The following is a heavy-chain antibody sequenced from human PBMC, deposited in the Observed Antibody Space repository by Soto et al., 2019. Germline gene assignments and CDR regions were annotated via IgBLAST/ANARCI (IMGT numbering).Heavy chain of an antibody. J-gene: IGHJ6*02. D-gene: IGHD3-10*01. V-gene: IGHV4-39*01. Sequence: SETLSLTCTVSGGSVSSSSYYWGWVRQPPGKGLEWIGSVNYSGSTYYNPSLESRVTISVDTSKNQFSLKLSSVTAADTAVYYCARACFYGSGSYYNRYYYYGMDVWGQGTTVTVSS. CDR3: ARACFYGSGSYYNRYYYYGMDV. CDR2: VNYSGST. CDR1: GGSVSSSSYY.